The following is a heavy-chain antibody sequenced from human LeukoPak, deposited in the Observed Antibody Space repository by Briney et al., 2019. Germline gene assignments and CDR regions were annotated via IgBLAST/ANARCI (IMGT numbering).Heavy chain of an antibody. CDR1: GYTFTSYG. V-gene: IGHV1-18*01. J-gene: IGHJ4*02. D-gene: IGHD3-22*01. CDR3: ARAVLTDYYDSSGYWNY. CDR2: ISAYNGNT. Sequence: ASVKVSCKASGYTFTSYGISWVRQAPGQGLEWMGWISAYNGNTNYAQKLQGRVTMTRDTSTSTVYMELSSLRSEDTAVYYCARAVLTDYYDSSGYWNYWGQGTLVTVSS.